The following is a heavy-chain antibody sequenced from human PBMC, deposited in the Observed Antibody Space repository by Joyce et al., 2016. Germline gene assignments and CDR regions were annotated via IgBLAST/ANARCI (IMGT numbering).Heavy chain of an antibody. J-gene: IGHJ4*02. CDR2: INSGTTYK. Sequence: EVHLVESGGGLVKPGGSVRLSCAASGFTFSTYNMNWVGQAPGKGLEWVSSINSGTTYKYYADSVQGRFTISRDNAKNSLYLQMNSLRAEDTAVYYCARDLGYFDYWGQGTLVTVSS. CDR3: ARDLGYFDY. CDR1: GFTFSTYN. V-gene: IGHV3-21*01.